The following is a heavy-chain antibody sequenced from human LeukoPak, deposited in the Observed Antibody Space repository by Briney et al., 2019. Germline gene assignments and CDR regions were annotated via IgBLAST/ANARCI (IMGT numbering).Heavy chain of an antibody. CDR2: IKQDGSEK. V-gene: IGHV3-7*01. Sequence: PGGSLRLSCAASGFTFSSYWMSWVRQAPGKGLEWVANIKQDGSEKYYVDSVKGRFTISRDNAKNSLYLQKNSLRAEDTAVYYCARDSEYSSLDYWGQGTLVTVSS. J-gene: IGHJ4*02. CDR1: GFTFSSYW. D-gene: IGHD6-6*01. CDR3: ARDSEYSSLDY.